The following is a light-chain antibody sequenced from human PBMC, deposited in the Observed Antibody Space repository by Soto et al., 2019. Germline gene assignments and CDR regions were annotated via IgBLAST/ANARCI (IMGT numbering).Light chain of an antibody. CDR1: KLWDKY. CDR3: QAWDSSTGHV. J-gene: IGLJ1*01. CDR2: QDS. V-gene: IGLV3-1*01. Sequence: SYELTQPPSVSVSPGQTASITCSGDKLWDKYACWYQQKPGQSPVLVIYQDSKRPSGIPERFSGSNSGNTATLTISGTQAMDEADYYCQAWDSSTGHVFGTGTKLTVL.